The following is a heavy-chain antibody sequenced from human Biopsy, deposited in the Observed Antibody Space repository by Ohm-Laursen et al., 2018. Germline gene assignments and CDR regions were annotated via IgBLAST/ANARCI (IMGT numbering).Heavy chain of an antibody. D-gene: IGHD2/OR15-2a*01. CDR3: ARGMRTTGWPYFDY. V-gene: IGHV4-61*01. CDR2: IYSGGNT. CDR1: GYSIIPSGPEN. Sequence: GTLSLTCTLSGYSIIPSGPENWSRIRQPPGQGLQYIGFIYSGGNTNYNPSLRSRVTMSVDTSKNQFSLRLNSVTAADTAVYYCARGMRTTGWPYFDYWGQGILVTVSS. J-gene: IGHJ4*02.